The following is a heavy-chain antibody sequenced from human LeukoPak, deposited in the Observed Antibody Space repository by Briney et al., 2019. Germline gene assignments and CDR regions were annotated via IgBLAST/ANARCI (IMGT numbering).Heavy chain of an antibody. V-gene: IGHV1-18*01. Sequence: ASVKVSCKASGYTFTSYGISWVRQAPGQGLEWMGWISAYNGNTNYAQKLQGRVTMTTDTSTSTAYMELRSLRSDDTAVYYCARDFDYDFWSGYYGEPKNWFDPWGQGTPVTVSS. J-gene: IGHJ5*02. CDR3: ARDFDYDFWSGYYGEPKNWFDP. CDR1: GYTFTSYG. D-gene: IGHD3-3*01. CDR2: ISAYNGNT.